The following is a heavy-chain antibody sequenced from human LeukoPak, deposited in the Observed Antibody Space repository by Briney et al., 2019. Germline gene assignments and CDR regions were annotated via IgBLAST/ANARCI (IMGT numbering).Heavy chain of an antibody. D-gene: IGHD4/OR15-4a*01. CDR3: AKDSPVLSF. Sequence: PGGSLRLSCAAFGFTFSSHGMSWVRRAPGKGLEWVSAIDTSGSATYHADSVKGRFTISRDNSKNTLYLQMNSLRAEDTAVYYCAKDSPVLSFWGQGTLVTVSS. J-gene: IGHJ4*02. V-gene: IGHV3-23*01. CDR2: IDTSGSAT. CDR1: GFTFSSHG.